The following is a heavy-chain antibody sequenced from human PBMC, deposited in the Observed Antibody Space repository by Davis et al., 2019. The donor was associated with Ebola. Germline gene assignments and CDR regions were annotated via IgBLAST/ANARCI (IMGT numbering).Heavy chain of an antibody. CDR2: VYYGQA. CDR3: ARDNDPYGGRYKYRPPNAFDL. D-gene: IGHD1-26*01. J-gene: IGHJ3*01. V-gene: IGHV4-59*12. CDR1: GDSITRYY. Sequence: PSETLSLTCSVSGDSITRYYLHWIRQAPGKTLEWIGYVYYGQAIYNPSLKSRVTIFSDTSKNSFSLRLTSVTAADAAIYFVARDNDPYGGRYKYRPPNAFDLWGQGTKVAVSS.